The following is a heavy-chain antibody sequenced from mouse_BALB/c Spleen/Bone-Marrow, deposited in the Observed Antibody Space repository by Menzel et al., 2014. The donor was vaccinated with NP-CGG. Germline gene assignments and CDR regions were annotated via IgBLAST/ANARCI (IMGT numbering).Heavy chain of an antibody. CDR1: GASFMLGY. J-gene: IGHJ2*01. CDR3: ATYDGYCFDY. V-gene: IGHV3-8*02. Sequence: EVQRVESGPSLGKPSQTLSLPFSCSGASFMLGYWNCFLLFSVYKLEYMGYISYSGNTYYNPSLKSRISIYRDKTKNQYYLQLNSVTTEDTATYYCATYDGYCFDYWGQGTTLTI. CDR2: ISYSGNT. D-gene: IGHD2-3*01.